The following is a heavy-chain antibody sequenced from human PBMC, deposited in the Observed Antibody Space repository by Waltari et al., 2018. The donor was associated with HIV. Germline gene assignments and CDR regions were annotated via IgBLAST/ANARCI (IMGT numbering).Heavy chain of an antibody. V-gene: IGHV3-11*04. D-gene: IGHD1-1*01. CDR2: MKPTGTSS. Sequence: QVQLVASGGGLVKPGGSLRRSCAASGSSFSAYDLTWIRQVPGQGLEWLSYMKPTGTSSYYADAVKGRFTISRDNTKNSLYLQINSLRREDTAFYYWAREGHPRLAYWYFDLWGRGTLVTVSS. CDR3: AREGHPRLAYWYFDL. J-gene: IGHJ2*01. CDR1: GSSFSAYD.